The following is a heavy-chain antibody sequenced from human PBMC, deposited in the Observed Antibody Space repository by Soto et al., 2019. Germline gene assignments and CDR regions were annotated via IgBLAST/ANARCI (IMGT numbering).Heavy chain of an antibody. CDR3: ARDSGSSYTTRFDY. CDR2: IYDSGST. J-gene: IGHJ4*02. Sequence: PSETLSLTCTVSGGSIRSYYWSWIRQPPGKGLEWIGYIYDSGSTNYNPSLKSRVTISVDTSKKQFSLKLSSVTAADTAVYYCARDSGSSYTTRFDYWGQGTLVTSPQ. CDR1: GGSIRSYY. V-gene: IGHV4-59*01. D-gene: IGHD1-26*01.